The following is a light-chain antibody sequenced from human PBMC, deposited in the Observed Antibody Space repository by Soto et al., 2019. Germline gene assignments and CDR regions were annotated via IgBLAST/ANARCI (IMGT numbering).Light chain of an antibody. CDR2: DAS. J-gene: IGKJ1*01. CDR3: QQNLGVHT. CDR1: QNVRGY. V-gene: IGKV3-11*01. Sequence: EILLTQSPVTLSLSPGERATLSCRASQNVRGYLAWYQQKPGQAPRLLIYDASNRATGIPARFSGSWSGTDFTLTISSIEPEDSAVYYCQQNLGVHTFGQGTKVEIK.